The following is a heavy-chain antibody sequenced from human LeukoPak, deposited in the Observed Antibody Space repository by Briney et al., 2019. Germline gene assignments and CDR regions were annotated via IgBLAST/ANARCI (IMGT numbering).Heavy chain of an antibody. J-gene: IGHJ4*02. CDR3: ARHYYDSSGYYSCDY. D-gene: IGHD3-22*01. CDR1: GFTFSSYS. Sequence: GGSLRLSCAASGFTFSSYSMHWVRQAPGKGLEWVSSIISSGTYMYYADSVKGRFTISRDNAKNSLYLQMNSLRAEDTAVYYCARHYYDSSGYYSCDYWGQETLVTVSS. CDR2: IISSGTYM. V-gene: IGHV3-21*06.